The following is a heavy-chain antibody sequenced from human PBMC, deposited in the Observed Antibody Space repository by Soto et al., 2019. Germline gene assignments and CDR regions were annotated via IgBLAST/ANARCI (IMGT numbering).Heavy chain of an antibody. J-gene: IGHJ5*02. CDR3: ARGGFDYGDYGDPSQNDGNWFDP. D-gene: IGHD4-17*01. CDR1: GGPLSGYY. Sequence: SETLSLTCAVYGGPLSGYYWSWIRQPAGKGLEWIGEINHSGSTNYNPSLKSRVTISVDTSKNHFSLKLGSVTAADTAVYYCARGGFDYGDYGDPSQNDGNWFDPWGQGTLVTVSS. V-gene: IGHV4-34*01. CDR2: INHSGST.